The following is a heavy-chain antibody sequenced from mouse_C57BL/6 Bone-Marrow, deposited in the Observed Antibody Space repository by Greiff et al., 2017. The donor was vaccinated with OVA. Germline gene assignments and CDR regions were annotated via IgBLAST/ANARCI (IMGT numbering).Heavy chain of an antibody. Sequence: EVQLQQSGPELVKPGASVKISCKASGYTFTDYYMNWVKQSHGQSLEWIGDINPNNGGTSYNQKFKGKATLTVDKSSSTAYMELRSLTSADSAVYYCARRGVATVVASYWYFDVWGTGTTVTVSS. D-gene: IGHD1-1*01. CDR1: GYTFTDYY. V-gene: IGHV1-26*01. CDR3: ARRGVATVVASYWYFDV. CDR2: INPNNGGT. J-gene: IGHJ1*03.